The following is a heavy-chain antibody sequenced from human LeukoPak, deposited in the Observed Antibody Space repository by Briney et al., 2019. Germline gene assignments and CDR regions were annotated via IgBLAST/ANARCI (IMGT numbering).Heavy chain of an antibody. CDR1: GFTFNTYA. J-gene: IGHJ3*02. CDR2: ISSSGGST. CDR3: AKDLTFDAFDI. V-gene: IGHV3-23*01. D-gene: IGHD1-14*01. Sequence: GGSLRLSCAASGFTFNTYAMGWVRQAPGKGLEWVSAISSSGGSTYYADSVKGRFAISRDYSKNTLYLQMNSLRAEDTAVYYCAKDLTFDAFDIWGQGTMVTVSS.